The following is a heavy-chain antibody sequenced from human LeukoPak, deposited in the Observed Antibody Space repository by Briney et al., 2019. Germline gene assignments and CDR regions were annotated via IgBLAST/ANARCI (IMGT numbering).Heavy chain of an antibody. D-gene: IGHD6-13*01. V-gene: IGHV3-23*01. CDR2: IRGSGGST. J-gene: IGHJ4*02. Sequence: GGSLRLSCAASGFTFSSYAMSWVRQAPGKGLEWVSAIRGSGGSTNYADSVKGRFTLSRDNSKNTLYLQMNSLRAEDTAVYYCAKDVAAGAMYYFDYWGQGTLVTVSS. CDR1: GFTFSSYA. CDR3: AKDVAAGAMYYFDY.